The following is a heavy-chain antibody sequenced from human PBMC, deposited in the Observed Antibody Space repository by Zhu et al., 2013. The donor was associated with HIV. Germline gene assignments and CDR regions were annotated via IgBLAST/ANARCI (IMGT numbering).Heavy chain of an antibody. D-gene: IGHD1-1*01. CDR3: ARGGTASYYYYYMDV. J-gene: IGHJ6*03. CDR1: GYTFTDFH. V-gene: IGHV1-2*02. CDR2: INPNSGGT. Sequence: QVQLVQSGAEVKKPGASVKVSCKASGYTFTDFHMHWVRQAPGQGLEWMGWINPNSGGTNYAQKFQGRVTMTRDTSISTAYMELRSLRSDDTAVYYCARGGTASYYYYYMDVWGKGTTVTVSS.